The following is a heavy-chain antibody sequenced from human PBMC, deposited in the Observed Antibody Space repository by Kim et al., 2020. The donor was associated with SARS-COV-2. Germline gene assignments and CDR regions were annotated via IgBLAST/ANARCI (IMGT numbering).Heavy chain of an antibody. CDR2: VTPQDGYT. Sequence: ASVKVSCKPSGYTFSDYLIQWVRQAPGQGLEWMGLVTPQDGYTNYLHKFRGRVTMTWDTSTSTAYMELDRLTYDDTAVYYCVREKTGGFYDYWGQGTLVTVSS. J-gene: IGHJ4*02. V-gene: IGHV1-2*07. D-gene: IGHD3-3*01. CDR1: GYTFSDYL. CDR3: VREKTGGFYDY.